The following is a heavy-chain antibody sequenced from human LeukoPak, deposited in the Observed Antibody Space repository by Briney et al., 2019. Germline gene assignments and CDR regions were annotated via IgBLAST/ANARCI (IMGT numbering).Heavy chain of an antibody. Sequence: PSETLSLTCTVSGGSISSYYWSWIRQPPGKGLEWIGYIYYRGSTNNNPSLKSRVTISVDTSKNQFSLNLSSVTAADTAVYYCARPGDSSSWFYFDYWGQGTLVTVSS. CDR3: ARPGDSSSWFYFDY. D-gene: IGHD6-13*01. CDR2: IYYRGST. J-gene: IGHJ4*02. CDR1: GGSISSYY. V-gene: IGHV4-59*01.